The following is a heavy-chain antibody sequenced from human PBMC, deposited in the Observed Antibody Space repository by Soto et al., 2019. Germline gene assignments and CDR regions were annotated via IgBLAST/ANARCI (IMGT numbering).Heavy chain of an antibody. CDR2: INPKSGGT. D-gene: IGHD6-19*01. V-gene: IGHV1-2*02. Sequence: ASVKVSFKASGYTFTVYYMHWLRQAPGQGLEWMGWINPKSGGTMYPQKFQGRVTMTWDTSISTAYMALTRLRSDDTAVYYCAKSSTASIAVAGTFDYWGQGTLVTVSS. CDR1: GYTFTVYY. CDR3: AKSSTASIAVAGTFDY. J-gene: IGHJ4*02.